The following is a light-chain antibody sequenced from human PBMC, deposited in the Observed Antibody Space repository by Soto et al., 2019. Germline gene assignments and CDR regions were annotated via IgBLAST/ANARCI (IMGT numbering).Light chain of an antibody. J-gene: IGKJ1*01. Sequence: EIVLTQSPGILSLSPGERATLSCMASQSISSTYLAWYQQKPGQAPRLLIYGASSRATGIPDRFSGSGSGTDFTLTVSRLEPEDFAVYYCQQYGNSPRTFGQRTKVDIK. CDR3: QQYGNSPRT. CDR1: QSISSTY. V-gene: IGKV3-20*01. CDR2: GAS.